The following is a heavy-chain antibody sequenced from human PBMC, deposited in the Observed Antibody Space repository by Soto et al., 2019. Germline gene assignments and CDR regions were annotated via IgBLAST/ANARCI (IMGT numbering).Heavy chain of an antibody. CDR3: ARDRSGSNEIDASRDI. CDR2: ISYDGGNE. V-gene: IGHV3-30-3*01. CDR1: RFSFITYA. J-gene: IGHJ3*02. Sequence: QVQLVESGGGVVQPGRSLRLSCAASRFSFITYAIHWVRQAPGKGLEWVTGISYDGGNEYYADSVKGRFTISRDNSKNTLYLKMNSLGPDDTAVYYCARDRSGSNEIDASRDIWGRGTMVTVSS. D-gene: IGHD1-26*01.